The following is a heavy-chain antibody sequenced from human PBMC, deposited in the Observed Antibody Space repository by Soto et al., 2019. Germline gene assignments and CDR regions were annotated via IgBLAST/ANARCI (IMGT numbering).Heavy chain of an antibody. CDR1: GGTFSSYA. CDR3: ARRGGEIGCGGDCYTHDAFDI. J-gene: IGHJ3*02. V-gene: IGHV1-69*01. Sequence: QVQLVQSGAEVKKPGSSVKVSCKASGGTFSSYAISWVRQAPGQGLEWMGGIIPIFGTANYAQKFQGRVTITADESTSTAYMELSSLRSEDTAVYYYARRGGEIGCGGDCYTHDAFDIWGQGTMVTVSS. D-gene: IGHD2-21*02. CDR2: IIPIFGTA.